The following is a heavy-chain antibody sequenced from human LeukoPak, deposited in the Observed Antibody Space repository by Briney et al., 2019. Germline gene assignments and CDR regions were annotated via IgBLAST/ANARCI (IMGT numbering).Heavy chain of an antibody. Sequence: GASVKVSCKASGYTFTSYDINWVRQATGQGLEWMGIINPSGGSTSYAQKFQGRVTMTRDTSTSTVYMELSSLRSEDTAVYYCARDLGTETAAAGTGFDYGGQGTLVTVSS. D-gene: IGHD6-13*01. V-gene: IGHV1-46*01. J-gene: IGHJ4*02. CDR1: GYTFTSYD. CDR3: ARDLGTETAAAGTGFDY. CDR2: INPSGGST.